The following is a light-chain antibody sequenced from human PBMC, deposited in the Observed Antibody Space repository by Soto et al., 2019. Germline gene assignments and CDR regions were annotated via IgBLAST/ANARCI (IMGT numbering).Light chain of an antibody. Sequence: QSVLTQPASVSGSPGQSITISCTGTSSDVGGYNYVSWYQRHPGKAPKLIIYDVSNRPSGVSIRFSGSKSDNTASLTISGLQPEDEAEYHCSSYTTSNTRQIVFGTGTKLTVL. CDR3: SSYTTSNTRQIV. CDR1: SSDVGGYNY. J-gene: IGLJ1*01. CDR2: DVS. V-gene: IGLV2-14*03.